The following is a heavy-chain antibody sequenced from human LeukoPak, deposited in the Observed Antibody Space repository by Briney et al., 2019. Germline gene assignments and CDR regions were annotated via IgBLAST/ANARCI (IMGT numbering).Heavy chain of an antibody. CDR1: GGSISSSSYY. CDR2: IYTSGST. D-gene: IGHD3-10*01. J-gene: IGHJ3*02. CDR3: ARGSITMVRGVRGAFDI. V-gene: IGHV4-39*07. Sequence: SETLSLTCTVSGGSISSSSYYWGWIRQPPGKGLEWIGRIYTSGSTNYNPSLKSRVTISVDTSKNQFSLKLSSVTAADTAVYYCARGSITMVRGVRGAFDIWGQGTMVTVSS.